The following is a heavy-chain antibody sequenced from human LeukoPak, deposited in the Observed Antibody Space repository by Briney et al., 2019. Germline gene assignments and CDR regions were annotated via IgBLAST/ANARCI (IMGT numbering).Heavy chain of an antibody. CDR3: ARDSGGCRGCAFDI. CDR2: TNRDGSEK. D-gene: IGHD5-12*01. V-gene: IGHV3-7*01. CDR1: EFTFSNFW. Sequence: GGSLRLSCAASEFTFSNFWMSWVRQAPGKGLEWVANTNRDGSEKYYVDSVKGRVTISRDNAMNFLYLQLNSLRVDDTAVYYCARDSGGCRGCAFDIWGQGTTVTVSS. J-gene: IGHJ3*02.